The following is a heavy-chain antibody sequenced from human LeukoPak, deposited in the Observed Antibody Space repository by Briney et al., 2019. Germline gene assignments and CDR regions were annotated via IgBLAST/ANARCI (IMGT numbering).Heavy chain of an antibody. Sequence: PGGSLRLSCAASGFTFSSYGMHWVRQAPGRGLEWVAVISYDGSNKYYADSVKGRFTISRDNSKNTLYLQMNSLRAEDTAVHYCARTSSWYYFDYWGQGTLVTVSS. CDR1: GFTFSSYG. CDR2: ISYDGSNK. J-gene: IGHJ4*02. D-gene: IGHD6-13*01. V-gene: IGHV3-30*19. CDR3: ARTSSWYYFDY.